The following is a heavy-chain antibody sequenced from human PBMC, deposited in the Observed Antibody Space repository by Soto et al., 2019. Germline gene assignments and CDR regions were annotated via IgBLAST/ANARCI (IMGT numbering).Heavy chain of an antibody. CDR2: TYYRSKWYS. D-gene: IGHD6-6*01. CDR3: ARAKEYTSSSGLDV. Sequence: SQTLSLTCAISGDSVSNNNAAWNWIRQSPSRGLEWLGRTYYRSKWYSDYALSVKSRIAVKPDTSKNQCSLQLNSVSPEDTAVYYRARAKEYTSSSGLDVWGQGTTVTVSS. CDR1: GDSVSNNNAA. J-gene: IGHJ6*02. V-gene: IGHV6-1*01.